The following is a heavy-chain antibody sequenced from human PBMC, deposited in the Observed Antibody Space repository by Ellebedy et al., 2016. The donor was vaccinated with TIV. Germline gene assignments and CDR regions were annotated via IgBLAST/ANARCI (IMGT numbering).Heavy chain of an antibody. CDR1: GFTFSSYA. Sequence: PGGSLRLSCAASGFTFSSYAMSWVRQAPGKGLEWVSAISGSGGSTYYADSVKGRFTISRDNSKNTLYLQMNSLRAEDTAVYYCAKDLMAIGDYYYDSSGYYPIFDYWGQGTLVTVSS. J-gene: IGHJ4*02. CDR3: AKDLMAIGDYYYDSSGYYPIFDY. CDR2: ISGSGGST. V-gene: IGHV3-23*01. D-gene: IGHD3-22*01.